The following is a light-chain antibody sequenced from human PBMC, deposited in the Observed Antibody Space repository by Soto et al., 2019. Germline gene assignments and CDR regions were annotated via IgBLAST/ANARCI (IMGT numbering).Light chain of an antibody. CDR2: DAS. CDR1: QGISSA. Sequence: AIQLTQSRASLSASVGDRVTITCRASQGISSALAWYQQRPGKAPKLLIYDASSLETGVPSRFSGSGSGTDFTLTISSLQPEDFATYYCQQFNTYPAITFGQGTRLEIK. V-gene: IGKV1-13*02. J-gene: IGKJ5*01. CDR3: QQFNTYPAIT.